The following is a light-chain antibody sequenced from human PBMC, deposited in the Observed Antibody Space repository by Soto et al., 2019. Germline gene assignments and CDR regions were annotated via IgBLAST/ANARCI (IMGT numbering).Light chain of an antibody. Sequence: QSALTQPASVSGSPGQSITISCSGTNSDIGAYKFVSWYQLHPGKAPKLIIYDVSNRPSGLSDRFSGSKSGNTASLPISGLQAEDEADYYRSSYTSSSTVVFGGGTKLTVL. CDR3: SSYTSSSTVV. CDR2: DVS. J-gene: IGLJ2*01. CDR1: NSDIGAYKF. V-gene: IGLV2-14*01.